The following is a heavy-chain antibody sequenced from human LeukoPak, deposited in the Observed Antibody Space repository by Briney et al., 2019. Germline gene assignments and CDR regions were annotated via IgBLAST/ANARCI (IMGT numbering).Heavy chain of an antibody. CDR3: ARLIDGAFDY. CDR2: IYPGDSHT. V-gene: IGHV5-51*01. J-gene: IGHJ4*02. D-gene: IGHD5-24*01. CDR1: GYSFTSFW. Sequence: GESLKISCKGSGYSFTSFWIAWVRQMHGKGLEWMGIIYPGDSHTRYSPSFQGQVTISADRSISTAYLQWSSLKASDTAMYYCARLIDGAFDYWGQGTLVTVSS.